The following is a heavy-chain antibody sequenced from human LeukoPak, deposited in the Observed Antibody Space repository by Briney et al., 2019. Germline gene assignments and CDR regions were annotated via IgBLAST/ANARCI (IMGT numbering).Heavy chain of an antibody. CDR3: ARGRPADGSLDY. J-gene: IGHJ4*02. Sequence: ASVKVSCKASGYTFTGYYMHWVRQAPGQGLEWMGRINPNSGGTNYAQKFQGRVTMTRDTSISTAYMELSRLRSDDTAVYYCARGRPADGSLDYWGQGTLVTVSS. CDR2: INPNSGGT. D-gene: IGHD1-14*01. CDR1: GYTFTGYY. V-gene: IGHV1-2*06.